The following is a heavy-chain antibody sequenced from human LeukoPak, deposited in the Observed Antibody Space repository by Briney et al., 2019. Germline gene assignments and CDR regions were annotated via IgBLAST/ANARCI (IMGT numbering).Heavy chain of an antibody. CDR2: ISGSGGST. CDR3: AKNHDYYDSSGDYEDSKLYFDY. J-gene: IGHJ4*02. V-gene: IGHV3-23*01. CDR1: AFSLNAYN. Sequence: GGSLRLSCAASAFSLNAYNMNWVRQAPGKGLEWVSAISGSGGSTYYADSVKGRFTISRDNSKNTLYLQMNSLRAEDTAVYYCAKNHDYYDSSGDYEDSKLYFDYWGQGTLVTVSS. D-gene: IGHD3-22*01.